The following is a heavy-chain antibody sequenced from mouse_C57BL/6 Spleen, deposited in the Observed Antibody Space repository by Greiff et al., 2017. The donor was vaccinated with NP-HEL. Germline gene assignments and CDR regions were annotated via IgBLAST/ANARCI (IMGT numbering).Heavy chain of an antibody. J-gene: IGHJ2*01. CDR1: GYAFSSSW. CDR2: IYPGDGDT. D-gene: IGHD4-1*01. V-gene: IGHV1-82*01. CDR3: ARSELRSFDY. Sequence: VQLQQSGPELVKPGASVKISCKASGYAFSSSWMNWVKQRPGTGLEWIGRIYPGDGDTNYNGKFKGKATLTADKSSSTAYMQLSSLTSEDSAVYFCARSELRSFDYWGQGTTLTVSS.